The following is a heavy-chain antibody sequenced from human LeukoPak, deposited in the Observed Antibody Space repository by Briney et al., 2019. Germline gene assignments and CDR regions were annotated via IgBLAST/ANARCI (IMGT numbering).Heavy chain of an antibody. CDR1: GFTFDDYG. CDR3: ARDGGGDIVVVVAATHDAFDI. J-gene: IGHJ3*02. D-gene: IGHD2-15*01. V-gene: IGHV3-20*04. Sequence: PGGSLRLSCAASGFTFDDYGMSWVRQAPGKGLEWVSGINWNGGSTVYADSVKGRFTISRDNAKNSLYLQMNSLRAEDTALYYCARDGGGDIVVVVAATHDAFDIWGQGTMVTVSS. CDR2: INWNGGST.